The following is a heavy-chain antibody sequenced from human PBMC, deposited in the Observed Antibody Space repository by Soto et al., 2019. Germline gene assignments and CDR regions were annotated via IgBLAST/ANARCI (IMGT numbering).Heavy chain of an antibody. J-gene: IGHJ5*02. D-gene: IGHD6-13*01. CDR3: TTGVNPFDP. V-gene: IGHV3-15*07. Sequence: GGVLRLSFSASCFPFRYALVNWVRQAPGKGLEWVGRIKSKTDGGTTDYAAPVKGRFTISRDDSKNTLYLQMNSLKTEDTAVYYCTTGVNPFDPWGQGTLVTVSS. CDR2: IKSKTDGGTT. CDR1: CFPFRYAL.